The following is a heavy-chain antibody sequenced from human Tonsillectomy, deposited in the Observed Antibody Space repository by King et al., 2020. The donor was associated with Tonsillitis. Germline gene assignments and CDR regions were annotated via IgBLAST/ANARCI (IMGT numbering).Heavy chain of an antibody. CDR1: GFTSSSYW. CDR2: IKQDGSEK. CDR3: ARLSNSGCVDY. J-gene: IGHJ4*02. Sequence: VQLVESGGGLVQPGGSLRLSCAASGFTSSSYWMSCVRQAPGKGLVWLATIKQDGSEKYYVDSVRGRFTISREKTKKSLYLQMKSLRAEETALYFCARLSNSGCVDYWGQGTLVTVS. D-gene: IGHD6-19*01. V-gene: IGHV3-7*03.